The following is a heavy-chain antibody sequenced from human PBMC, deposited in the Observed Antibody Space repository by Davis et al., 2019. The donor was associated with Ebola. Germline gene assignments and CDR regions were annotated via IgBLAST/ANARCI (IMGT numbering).Heavy chain of an antibody. CDR2: IGTSGNT. D-gene: IGHD1-1*01. CDR1: AFSFSNYA. Sequence: GESLKISCAASAFSFSNYAVTWVRQAPGEGLEWVSTIGTSGNTHYADSVRGRFTVSRDNSKNTLFLQLNSLRDEDTAVYYCAKETAAIPTRTDYWGQGTLVTVSS. CDR3: AKETAAIPTRTDY. V-gene: IGHV3-23*01. J-gene: IGHJ4*02.